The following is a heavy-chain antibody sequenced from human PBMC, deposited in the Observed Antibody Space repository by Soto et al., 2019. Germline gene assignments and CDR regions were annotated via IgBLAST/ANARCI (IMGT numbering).Heavy chain of an antibody. CDR2: IYYSGST. Sequence: PSETLSLTCTVSGGSISSGGYYWSWIRQHPGKGLEWIGYIYYSGSTYYNPSLKSRVTISVDTSKNQFSLKLSSVTAAETAVYYWERVGYSRLGWFDPCGQVTLVPVSP. V-gene: IGHV4-31*03. D-gene: IGHD5-18*01. J-gene: IGHJ5*02. CDR3: ERVGYSRLGWFDP. CDR1: GGSISSGGYY.